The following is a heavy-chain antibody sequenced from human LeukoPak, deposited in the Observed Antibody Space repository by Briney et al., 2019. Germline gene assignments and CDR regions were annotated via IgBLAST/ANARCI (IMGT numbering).Heavy chain of an antibody. CDR2: INAGNGNT. D-gene: IGHD5-18*01. CDR1: GYTFTSYA. CDR3: ARDPDTAMVSLLYYYYGMDV. V-gene: IGHV1-3*01. J-gene: IGHJ6*02. Sequence: GASVKVSCKASGYTFTSYAMHWVRQAPGQRLEWMGWINAGNGNTKYSQKLQGRVTMTTDTSTSTAYMELRSLRSDDTAVYYCARDPDTAMVSLLYYYYGMDVWGQGTTVTVSS.